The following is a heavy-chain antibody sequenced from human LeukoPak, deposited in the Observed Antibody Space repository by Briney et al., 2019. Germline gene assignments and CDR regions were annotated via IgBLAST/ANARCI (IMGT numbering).Heavy chain of an antibody. CDR1: GGSFSGYY. CDR3: ARVDYGDYAVDY. J-gene: IGHJ4*02. CDR2: INHSGST. Sequence: PSETLSLTCAVYGGSFSGYYWSWIPQPPGKGLEWIGEINHSGSTNYNPSLKSRVTISVDTSKNQFSLKLSSVTAADTAVYYCARVDYGDYAVDYWGQGTLVTVSS. D-gene: IGHD4-17*01. V-gene: IGHV4-34*01.